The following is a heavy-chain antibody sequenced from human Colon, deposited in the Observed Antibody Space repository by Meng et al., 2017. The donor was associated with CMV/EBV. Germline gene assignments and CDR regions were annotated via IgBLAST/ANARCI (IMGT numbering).Heavy chain of an antibody. V-gene: IGHV3-53*01. CDR2: IYDGGYT. D-gene: IGHD1-26*01. Sequence: GESLKISCAASGFTFSSYWMSWVRQAPGKGLEWVTVIYDGGYTGYTDSVKGRFAISRDDSNNRVYLQMNSLRAEDTAMYFCHGFGGYSYWGQGTLVTVSS. CDR1: GFTFSSYW. CDR3: HGFGGYSY. J-gene: IGHJ4*02.